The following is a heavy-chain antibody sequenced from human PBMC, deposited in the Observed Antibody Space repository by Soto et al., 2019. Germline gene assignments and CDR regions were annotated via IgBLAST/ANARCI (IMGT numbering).Heavy chain of an antibody. D-gene: IGHD6-13*01. Sequence: QVQLVQSGAEVKKPGSSVKVSCKASGGTLSRSAISWVRQSPGQGLEWMGGIIPIFGPAIYAQKFRDRVSIIADESTRTAYMEISSLRSEDTAVYYCGTGSSWTKVESWGQGTLVTVAS. J-gene: IGHJ4*02. CDR3: GTGSSWTKVES. CDR2: IIPIFGPA. CDR1: GGTLSRSA. V-gene: IGHV1-69*01.